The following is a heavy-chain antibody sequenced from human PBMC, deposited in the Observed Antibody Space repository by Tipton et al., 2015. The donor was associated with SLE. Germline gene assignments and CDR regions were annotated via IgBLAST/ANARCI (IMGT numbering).Heavy chain of an antibody. CDR3: VRDLDDGGHGHFDL. J-gene: IGHJ2*01. CDR2: IYHSGST. CDR1: GYSISSGYH. V-gene: IGHV4-38-2*02. Sequence: TLSLTCAVSGYSISSGYHWGWIRQPPGKGLEWIGSIYHSGSTYYNPSLNSRVTISLDTSKNQLSLKLSSVTAADTAVYFCVRDLDDGGHGHFDLWGRGTLVSLSS. D-gene: IGHD4-23*01.